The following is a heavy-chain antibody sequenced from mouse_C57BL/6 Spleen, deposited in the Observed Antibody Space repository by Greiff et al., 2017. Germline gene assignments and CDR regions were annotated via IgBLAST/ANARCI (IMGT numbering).Heavy chain of an antibody. CDR3: ARGECNWFAY. V-gene: IGHV1-74*01. CDR2: IHPSDSDT. CDR1: GYTFTSYW. Sequence: QVQLQQPGAELVKPGASVKVSCKASGYTFTSYWMHWVKQRPGQGLEWIGRIHPSDSDTNYNQKFKGKATLTVDKSASTAYMQLSSLTSEVSAVYCCARGECNWFAYWGQGTLVTVSA. J-gene: IGHJ3*01.